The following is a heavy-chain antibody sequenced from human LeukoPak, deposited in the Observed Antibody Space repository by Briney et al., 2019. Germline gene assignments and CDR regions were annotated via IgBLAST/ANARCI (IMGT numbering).Heavy chain of an antibody. CDR1: GGSISSDGYS. V-gene: IGHV4-30-4*07. D-gene: IGHD5-12*01. Sequence: SEALSLTCAVSGGSISSDGYSWNWIRQPPGKGLEWIGYIYYSGSSYYNPSLTSRVTISVDTSKNQFSLKLTSVTAADTAVYYCASHSGGYAYWGQGTLVTVSS. J-gene: IGHJ4*02. CDR2: IYYSGSS. CDR3: ASHSGGYAY.